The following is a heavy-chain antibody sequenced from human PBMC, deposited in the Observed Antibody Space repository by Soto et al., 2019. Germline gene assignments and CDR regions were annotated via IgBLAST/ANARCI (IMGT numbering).Heavy chain of an antibody. CDR2: IYYSGST. V-gene: IGHV4-31*03. D-gene: IGHD2-15*01. Sequence: QVQLQESGPGLVKPSQTLSLTCTVSGGSISSGGYYWSWIRQHPGKGLEWIGYIYYSGSTYYNPSLMRRATIPVDTSKNQFSLKLSSVTAADTAVYYCARDCSGGSCYGTYGMDVWGQGTTVTVSS. J-gene: IGHJ6*02. CDR3: ARDCSGGSCYGTYGMDV. CDR1: GGSISSGGYY.